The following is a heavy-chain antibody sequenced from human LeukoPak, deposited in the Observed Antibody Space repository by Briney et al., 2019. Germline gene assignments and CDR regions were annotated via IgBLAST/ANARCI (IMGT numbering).Heavy chain of an antibody. D-gene: IGHD2-21*02. J-gene: IGHJ4*02. CDR2: IKPDGSEK. CDR3: ARVWWSLGKFDY. V-gene: IGHV3-7*01. CDR1: GFTFSSYW. Sequence: GGSLRLSCEASGFTFSSYWMTWVRQAPGKGLEWVANIKPDGSEKYYVDSVKGRFIISRDNAENSLYLQMNSLRAEDTAVYYCARVWWSLGKFDYWGQGTLVTVSS.